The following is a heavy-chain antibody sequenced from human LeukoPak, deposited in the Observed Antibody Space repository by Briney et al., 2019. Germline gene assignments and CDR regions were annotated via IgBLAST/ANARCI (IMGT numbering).Heavy chain of an antibody. J-gene: IGHJ4*02. D-gene: IGHD5-18*01. Sequence: PSETLSLTCTVSGGSISSSSYYWGWIRQPPGKGLEWIGSIYYSGSTYYNPSLKSRVTISVDTSKNQFSLKLSSVNAADTAVYYRARRRGYSSVDYWGQGTLVTVSS. V-gene: IGHV4-39*01. CDR3: ARRRGYSSVDY. CDR2: IYYSGST. CDR1: GGSISSSSYY.